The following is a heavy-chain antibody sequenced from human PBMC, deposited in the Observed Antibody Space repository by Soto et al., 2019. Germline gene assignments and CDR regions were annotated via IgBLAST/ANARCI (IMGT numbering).Heavy chain of an antibody. D-gene: IGHD3-10*01. CDR2: IYYSGST. CDR3: ARHQADYYGPLDL. V-gene: IGHV4-39*01. Sequence: TSPVAGGAIPRCGCYWCWIRQPPGKGLEWIGSIYYSGSTYYNPSLKSRITISVDTSKNQFSLKLSSVTAADTAVYYCARHQADYYGPLDLWGRGTLVSVS. CDR1: GGAIPRCGCY. J-gene: IGHJ2*01.